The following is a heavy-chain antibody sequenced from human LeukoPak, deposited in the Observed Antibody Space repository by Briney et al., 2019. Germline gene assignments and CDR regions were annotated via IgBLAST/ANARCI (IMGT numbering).Heavy chain of an antibody. J-gene: IGHJ6*03. D-gene: IGHD1-14*01. Sequence: ASVTVSCKASGYIFSGYYMHWVRQAPGQGLEGMGWINPNSGGTNYAQKFQGRVTMTRDTSISTAYMDLSRLRSDDTAVYYCARVSPRHYYYMDVWGNGTTVTVSS. CDR2: INPNSGGT. CDR1: GYIFSGYY. CDR3: ARVSPRHYYYMDV. V-gene: IGHV1-2*02.